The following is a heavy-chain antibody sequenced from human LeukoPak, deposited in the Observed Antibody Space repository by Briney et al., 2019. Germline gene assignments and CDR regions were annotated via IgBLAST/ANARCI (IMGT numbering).Heavy chain of an antibody. CDR1: GFTFSRYA. J-gene: IGHJ4*02. Sequence: PGGSLRLSCAASGFTFSRYAMNWVRQAPGKGLQWVSYINTDSSDIHYADSVKGRFTISRDNARNTLYLHLSSLRAEDSAVYYCARDTFQPGLIDSWGQGTLVTVSS. CDR3: ARDTFQPGLIDS. V-gene: IGHV3-21*05. CDR2: INTDSSDI. D-gene: IGHD2-2*01.